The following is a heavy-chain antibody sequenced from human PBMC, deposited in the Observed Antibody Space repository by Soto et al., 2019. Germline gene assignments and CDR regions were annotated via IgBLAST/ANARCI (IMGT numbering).Heavy chain of an antibody. Sequence: GASVKVSCKASGYTFTSYGISWVRQAPGQGLEWMGWISAYNGNTNYAQKLQGRVTMTTDTSTSTAYMELRSLRSDGTAVYYCARDSRYSSGWYRDYHYYYGMDVWGQGTTVTVSS. J-gene: IGHJ6*02. V-gene: IGHV1-18*04. D-gene: IGHD6-19*01. CDR2: ISAYNGNT. CDR3: ARDSRYSSGWYRDYHYYYGMDV. CDR1: GYTFTSYG.